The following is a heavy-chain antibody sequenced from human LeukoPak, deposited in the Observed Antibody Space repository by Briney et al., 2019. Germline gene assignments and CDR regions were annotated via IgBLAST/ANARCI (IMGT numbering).Heavy chain of an antibody. D-gene: IGHD3-22*01. CDR1: GGSISSGGYY. V-gene: IGHV4-31*03. J-gene: IGHJ4*02. Sequence: SETLSLTCTVSGGSISSGGYYWSWIRQHPGKGLEWIGYIYYSGSTYYNPSLKSRVTISVDTSKNQFSLKLSSVTAADTAVYYCARAEGYYDSSGYYPYFDYWAREPWSPSPQ. CDR2: IYYSGST. CDR3: ARAEGYYDSSGYYPYFDY.